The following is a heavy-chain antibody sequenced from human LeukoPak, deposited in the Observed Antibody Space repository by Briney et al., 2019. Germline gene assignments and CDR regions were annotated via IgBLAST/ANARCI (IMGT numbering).Heavy chain of an antibody. D-gene: IGHD1-14*01. J-gene: IGHJ6*02. CDR3: ARDDAGYYYYYGMDV. V-gene: IGHV1-2*06. CDR2: LNPNTGGT. Sequence: SVKVSCKASEYTFTGYYIHWVRQAPGQGLEWMGRLNPNTGGTNYAQKLQGRVTMTTDTSTSTAYMELRSLRSDDTAVYYCARDDAGYYYYYGMDVWGQGTTVTVSS. CDR1: EYTFTGYY.